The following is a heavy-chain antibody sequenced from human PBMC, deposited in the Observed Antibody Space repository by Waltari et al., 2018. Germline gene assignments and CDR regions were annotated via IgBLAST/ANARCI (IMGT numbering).Heavy chain of an antibody. CDR2: IYSGGST. D-gene: IGHD3-10*01. CDR3: ARGTQFEFKDAFDI. CDR1: GFTVSSNY. J-gene: IGHJ3*02. V-gene: IGHV3-53*01. Sequence: EVQLVESGGGLIQPGGSLRLSCAASGFTVSSNYMSWVRQAPGKGLEWVSVIYSGGSTYYADSVKGRFTISRDNSKNTLYLQMNSLRAEDTAVYYCARGTQFEFKDAFDIWGQGTMVTVSS.